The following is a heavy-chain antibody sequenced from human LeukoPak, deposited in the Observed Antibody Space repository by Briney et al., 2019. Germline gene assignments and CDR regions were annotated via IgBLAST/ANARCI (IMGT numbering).Heavy chain of an antibody. D-gene: IGHD6-19*01. CDR2: IYHSGST. J-gene: IGHJ4*02. CDR1: GGSISSGGYS. Sequence: PSQTLSLTCAVSGGSISSGGYSWSWIRQPPGKGLEWIGYIYHSGSTNYNPSLKSRVTISVDTSKNQFSLKLSSVTAADTAVYYCAKGSGWTPFDYWGQGTLVTVSS. CDR3: AKGSGWTPFDY. V-gene: IGHV4-30-2*02.